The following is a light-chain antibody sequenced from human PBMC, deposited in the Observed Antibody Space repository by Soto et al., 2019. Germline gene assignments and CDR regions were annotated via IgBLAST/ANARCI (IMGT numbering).Light chain of an antibody. V-gene: IGLV2-8*01. CDR2: EVN. J-gene: IGLJ2*01. CDR1: SSDVGGYNY. Sequence: QSARTQPPSASGSPGQSVTISCTGTSSDVGGYNYVSWYQQHPGKAPKLMIYEVNKRPSGVPDRFSGSKSGNTASLAVSGLQAEDEADYYCSSHSGSNLVVFGGGTKLTVL. CDR3: SSHSGSNLVV.